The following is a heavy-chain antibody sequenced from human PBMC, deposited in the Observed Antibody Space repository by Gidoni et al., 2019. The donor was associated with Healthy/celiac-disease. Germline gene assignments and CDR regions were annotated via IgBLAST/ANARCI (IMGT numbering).Heavy chain of an antibody. V-gene: IGHV3-43*01. J-gene: IGHJ1*01. CDR3: AKPPDKYSSSSYGEYFQH. D-gene: IGHD6-6*01. CDR2: ISWDGGST. Sequence: EVQLVESGGVVVQPGGSVRLSCADSGFTFDDYTRHWVGQAPGRGLEWVSLISWDGGSTYYADSVKGRFTISRDNSKNSLYLQMNSLRTEDTALYYCAKPPDKYSSSSYGEYFQHWGQGTLVTVSS. CDR1: GFTFDDYT.